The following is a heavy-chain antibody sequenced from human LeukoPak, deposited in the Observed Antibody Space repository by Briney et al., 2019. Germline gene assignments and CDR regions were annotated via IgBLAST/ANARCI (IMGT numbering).Heavy chain of an antibody. V-gene: IGHV3-74*01. D-gene: IGHD3-10*01. CDR1: GFTFSSYW. Sequence: GGSLRLSCAASGFTFSSYWMHWVRQAPGKGLVWVSRINSDGSSTSYADSVKGRFTISRDNAKNTLYLQMNSLRAEDTAVYYYALVRRSTEFDYWGQGTLVTVSS. J-gene: IGHJ4*02. CDR3: ALVRRSTEFDY. CDR2: INSDGSST.